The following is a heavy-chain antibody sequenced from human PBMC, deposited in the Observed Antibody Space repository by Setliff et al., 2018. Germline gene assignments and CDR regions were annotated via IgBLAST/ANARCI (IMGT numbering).Heavy chain of an antibody. CDR2: IGGHNDNT. D-gene: IGHD5-12*01. CDR3: ARSPYSRRAFDI. CDR1: GYPFNNYG. Sequence: ASVKVSCKASGYPFNNYGISWLRQTTGQGLEWMGWIGGHNDNTHYSQKFQGRVTITRDTSASTVYMELSSVRSEDTAVYDCARSPYSRRAFDIWGQGTMVTVSS. V-gene: IGHV1-18*01. J-gene: IGHJ3*02.